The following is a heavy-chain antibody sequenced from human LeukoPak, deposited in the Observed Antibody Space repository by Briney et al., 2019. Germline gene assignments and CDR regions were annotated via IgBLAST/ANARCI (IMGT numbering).Heavy chain of an antibody. CDR3: ASSPRWYFDY. Sequence: SETLSLTCTVSGGSISSSSYYWGWIRQPPGKGLEWIGSIYYSGSTYYNPSLKSRVTISVDTSKNQFSLKLSSVTAADTAVYYCASSPRWYFDYWGQGTLVTVSS. CDR1: GGSISSSSYY. V-gene: IGHV4-39*07. J-gene: IGHJ4*02. D-gene: IGHD6-13*01. CDR2: IYYSGST.